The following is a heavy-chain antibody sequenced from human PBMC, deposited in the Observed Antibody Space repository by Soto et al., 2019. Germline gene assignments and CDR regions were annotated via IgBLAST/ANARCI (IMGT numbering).Heavy chain of an antibody. CDR2: IYYSGST. D-gene: IGHD4-17*01. J-gene: IGHJ5*02. V-gene: IGHV4-31*03. Sequence: TLSLTCTVSGGSISSGGYYWSWIRQHPGKGLEWIGYIYYSGSTYYNPSLKSRVTISVDTSKNQFSLKLSSVTAADTAVYYCARGETTVTTHWFDPWGQGTLVTVSS. CDR3: ARGETTVTTHWFDP. CDR1: GGSISSGGYY.